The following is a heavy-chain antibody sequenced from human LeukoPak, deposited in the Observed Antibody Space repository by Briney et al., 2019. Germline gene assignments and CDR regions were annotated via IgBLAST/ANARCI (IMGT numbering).Heavy chain of an antibody. D-gene: IGHD1-26*01. CDR2: INQSGRT. V-gene: IGHV4-34*01. Sequence: SETLSLTCAVYGGSFSDYYWSWIRQPPGKGLEWIGEINQSGRTYYKSSLKSRVTISVDTSKNQFSLKLTSVTAADTAVYYCALDSGSYVDYWGQGTLVTVSS. CDR3: ALDSGSYVDY. CDR1: GGSFSDYY. J-gene: IGHJ4*02.